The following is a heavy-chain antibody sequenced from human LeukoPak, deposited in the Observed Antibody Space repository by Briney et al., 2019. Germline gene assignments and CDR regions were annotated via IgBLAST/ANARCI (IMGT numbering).Heavy chain of an antibody. V-gene: IGHV4-4*07. Sequence: SETLSLTCTVSGGSISSYYWSWIRQPAGKGLEWIGRIYTSGSTNYNPSLKGRVTMSVDTSKNQFSLKLSSVTAADTAVYYCVISSSFYTYDYWGQGTLVTVSS. J-gene: IGHJ4*02. D-gene: IGHD3-22*01. CDR2: IYTSGST. CDR1: GGSISSYY. CDR3: VISSSFYTYDY.